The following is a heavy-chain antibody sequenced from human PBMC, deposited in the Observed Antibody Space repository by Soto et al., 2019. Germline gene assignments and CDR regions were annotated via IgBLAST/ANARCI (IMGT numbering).Heavy chain of an antibody. V-gene: IGHV3-15*01. D-gene: IGHD6-13*01. CDR2: IKSKTDGGTT. Sequence: GGSLRLSCAASGFTFSNAWMSWVRQAPGKGLEWVGRIKSKTDGGTTDYAAPVKGRFTISRDDSKNTLYLQMNSLKTEDTAVYYCTTEDPIAAAPRYWGQGTLVTVSS. CDR3: TTEDPIAAAPRY. CDR1: GFTFSNAW. J-gene: IGHJ4*02.